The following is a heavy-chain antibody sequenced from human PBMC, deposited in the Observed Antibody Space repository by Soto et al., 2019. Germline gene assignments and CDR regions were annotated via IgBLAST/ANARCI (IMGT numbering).Heavy chain of an antibody. J-gene: IGHJ4*02. CDR3: ATVHNTSRSFDY. CDR1: GFTFSIYA. CDR2: TGATGRTT. D-gene: IGHD1-20*01. V-gene: IGHV3-23*01. Sequence: EVQLLESGGGLVQPGGSLRLSCAASGFTFSIYAMTWVRQASGKGLEWVSTTGATGRTTYYADSVKGRFTVSRDNSKNTLDLQMSNLRAEDTAVYYCATVHNTSRSFDYWGQGTLVTVSS.